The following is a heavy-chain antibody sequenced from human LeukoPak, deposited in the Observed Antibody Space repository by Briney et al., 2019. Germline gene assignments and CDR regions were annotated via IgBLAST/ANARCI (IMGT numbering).Heavy chain of an antibody. V-gene: IGHV4-39*07. D-gene: IGHD3-22*01. CDR1: GGSISSSSYY. J-gene: IGHJ4*02. Sequence: SETLSLTCTVSGGSISSSSYYWGWIRQPPGKGLEWIVSIYYSGSTYYNPSLKSRVTISVDTSKNQFSLKLSSVTAADTAVYYCARGEAHYYDSSGYYDYWGQGTLVTVSS. CDR2: IYYSGST. CDR3: ARGEAHYYDSSGYYDY.